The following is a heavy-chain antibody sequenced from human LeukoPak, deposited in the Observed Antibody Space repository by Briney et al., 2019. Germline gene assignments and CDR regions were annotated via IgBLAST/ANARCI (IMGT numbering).Heavy chain of an antibody. V-gene: IGHV3-13*01. Sequence: GGSLRLSCAASGFTFSSYDMHWARQATGKGLEWVSASTAGDTYYPGSVKGRFTISRENAKNSLYLQMNSLRAEDTAVNYCAGYSSYAFDIWGQGTMVTVSS. D-gene: IGHD6-19*01. CDR1: GFTFSSYD. CDR3: AGYSSYAFDI. J-gene: IGHJ3*02. CDR2: STAGDT.